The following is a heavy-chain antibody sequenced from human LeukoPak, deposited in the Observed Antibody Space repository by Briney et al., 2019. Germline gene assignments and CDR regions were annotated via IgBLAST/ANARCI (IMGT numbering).Heavy chain of an antibody. D-gene: IGHD2-2*02. CDR1: GGSISSSSHY. CDR3: ASDEGCSSTSCYKAFDI. CDR2: IYYSGST. V-gene: IGHV4-39*01. J-gene: IGHJ3*02. Sequence: SETLSLTCTVSGGSISSSSHYWGWIRQPPGKGLEWIGNIYYSGSTYYNPSLKSRVTISVDTSKNQFSLKLSSVTAADTAVYYCASDEGCSSTSCYKAFDIWGQGTMVTVSS.